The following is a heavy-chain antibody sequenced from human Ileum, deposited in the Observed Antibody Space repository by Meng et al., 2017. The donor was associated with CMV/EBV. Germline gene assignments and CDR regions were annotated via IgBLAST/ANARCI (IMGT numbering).Heavy chain of an antibody. J-gene: IGHJ5*02. CDR3: ARGRGTSGWSAAWFDP. V-gene: IGHV4-34*13. CDR1: GASFTNYY. Sequence: GASFTNYYWLWIRQPPGKGLEWIGKINHSGSTTYKSSLRSRVTISVDTSKNQFSLNLTAVTAADTAVYYCARGRGTSGWSAAWFDPWGQGTLVTVSS. D-gene: IGHD6-19*01. CDR2: INHSGST.